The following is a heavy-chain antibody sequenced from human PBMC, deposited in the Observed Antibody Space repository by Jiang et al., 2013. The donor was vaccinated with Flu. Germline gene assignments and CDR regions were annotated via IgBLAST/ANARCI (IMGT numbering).Heavy chain of an antibody. Sequence: ISSSNAAWNWIRQSPSRGLEWLGRTYYRSEWYNDYAVSVKSRITINPDTSKNQFSLHLNSVTPEDTAVYYCARVYDTSGYYFLDAFDIWGQGTMVTVSS. CDR3: ARVYDTSGYYFLDAFDI. J-gene: IGHJ3*02. CDR1: ISSSNAA. D-gene: IGHD3-22*01. CDR2: TYYRSEWYN. V-gene: IGHV6-1*01.